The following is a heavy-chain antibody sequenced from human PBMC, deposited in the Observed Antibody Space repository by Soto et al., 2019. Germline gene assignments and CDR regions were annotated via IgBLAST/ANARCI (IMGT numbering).Heavy chain of an antibody. CDR3: TTANYYDCSGFYPYSFEN. CDR1: GFTFSNAW. CDR2: IKRKSNGETT. Sequence: GGSLRLSCAASGFTFSNAWMSWVRQAPGKGLEWVGRIKRKSNGETTDYAAPVKGRFTISRDDSKNTLYLQMKGLKAEDTAVYYCTTANYYDCSGFYPYSFENLGQGARVDVSS. D-gene: IGHD3-22*01. J-gene: IGHJ4*02. V-gene: IGHV3-15*01.